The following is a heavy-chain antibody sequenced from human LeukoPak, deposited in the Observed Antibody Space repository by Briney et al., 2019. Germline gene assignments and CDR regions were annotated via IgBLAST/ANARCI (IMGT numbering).Heavy chain of an antibody. D-gene: IGHD1-1*01. V-gene: IGHV1-2*02. Sequence: GASVKVSCKASGYTFTGYYMHWVRQAPGQGLEWMGWINPNSGGTNYAQKFQGRVTMTTDTSTSTAYMELRSLRSDDTAVYYCARAPTREDFDYWGQGTLVTVSS. J-gene: IGHJ4*02. CDR3: ARAPTREDFDY. CDR1: GYTFTGYY. CDR2: INPNSGGT.